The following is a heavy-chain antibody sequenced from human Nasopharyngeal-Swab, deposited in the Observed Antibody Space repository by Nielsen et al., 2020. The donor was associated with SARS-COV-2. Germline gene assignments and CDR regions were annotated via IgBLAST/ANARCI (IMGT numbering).Heavy chain of an antibody. CDR2: INPSGGST. CDR1: GYTFTSYY. D-gene: IGHD6-13*01. Sequence: ASAKVSCKASGYTFTSYYMHWVRQAPGQGLEWMGIINPSGGSTSYAQKFQGRVTMTRDTSTSTVYMELSSLRSEDTAVYYCATAPAAADATYYYYGMDVWGQGTTVTVSS. V-gene: IGHV1-46*01. CDR3: ATAPAAADATYYYYGMDV. J-gene: IGHJ6*02.